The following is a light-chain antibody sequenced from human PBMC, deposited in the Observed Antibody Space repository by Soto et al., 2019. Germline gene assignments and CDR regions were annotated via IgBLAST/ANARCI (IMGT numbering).Light chain of an antibody. Sequence: IQMTQSPCAQPTSQGEYVKITSLASQSSSSWLAWYQQRPGKGPKLLIYAASSFQRGVTSRVSGSGSGTDCTLAIRIFQPGDLATYYCQKSCGTLYAVGQGTKVDIK. V-gene: IGKV1-39*01. CDR1: QSSSSW. J-gene: IGKJ2*01. CDR2: AAS. CDR3: QKSCGTLYA.